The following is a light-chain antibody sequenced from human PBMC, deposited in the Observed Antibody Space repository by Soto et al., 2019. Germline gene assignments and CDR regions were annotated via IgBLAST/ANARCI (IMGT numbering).Light chain of an antibody. V-gene: IGLV1-47*01. CDR1: SSNIGSNY. CDR3: AAWDDSLSAHV. Sequence: QSVLTQPPSASGTPGQRVTISCSGSSSNIGSNYVYWYQQLPGTAPKLLIYRNNQRPSGVPDRFSGSKSGTSASLAISGLRSEDEADYYCAAWDDSLSAHVFGAVTKVTVL. CDR2: RNN. J-gene: IGLJ1*01.